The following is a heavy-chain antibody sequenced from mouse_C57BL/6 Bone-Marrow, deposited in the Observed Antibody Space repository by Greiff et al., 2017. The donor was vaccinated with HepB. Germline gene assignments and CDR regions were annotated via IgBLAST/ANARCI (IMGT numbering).Heavy chain of an antibody. D-gene: IGHD1-1*01. Sequence: QVQLKQPGAELVMPGASVKLSCKASGYTFTSYWMHWVKQRPGQGLEWIGEIDPSDSYTNYNQKFKGKSTLTVDKSSSTAYMQLSSLTSEDSAVYYCARRAVVATRYAMDYWGQGTSVTVSS. CDR2: IDPSDSYT. V-gene: IGHV1-69*01. CDR1: GYTFTSYW. CDR3: ARRAVVATRYAMDY. J-gene: IGHJ4*01.